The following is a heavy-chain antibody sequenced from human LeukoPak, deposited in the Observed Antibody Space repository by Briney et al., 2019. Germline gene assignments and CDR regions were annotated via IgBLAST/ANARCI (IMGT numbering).Heavy chain of an antibody. D-gene: IGHD1-26*01. CDR2: ISHDGSNK. CDR3: AKTPNSGTHTGDY. J-gene: IGHJ4*02. V-gene: IGHV3-30*18. CDR1: GFTFSSYG. Sequence: PGRSLRLSCAASGFTFSSYGMHWVRQAPGKGLEWVAVISHDGSNKYYADSVKGRFTISRDNSKNTLYLQMNSLRAEDTAVYYCAKTPNSGTHTGDYWGQGTLVTVSS.